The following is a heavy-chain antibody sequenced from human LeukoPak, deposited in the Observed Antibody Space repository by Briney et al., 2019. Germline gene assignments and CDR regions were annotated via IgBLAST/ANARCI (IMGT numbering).Heavy chain of an antibody. Sequence: PSGTLSLTCAVYGGSFSGYYWSWIRQPAGKGLEWIGRIYTSGSTNYNPSLKSRVTMSVDTSKNQFSLKLSSVTAADTAVYYCAREVAAAGTLLYDYWGQGTLVTVSS. CDR2: IYTSGST. D-gene: IGHD6-13*01. CDR1: GGSFSGYY. V-gene: IGHV4-4*07. CDR3: AREVAAAGTLLYDY. J-gene: IGHJ4*02.